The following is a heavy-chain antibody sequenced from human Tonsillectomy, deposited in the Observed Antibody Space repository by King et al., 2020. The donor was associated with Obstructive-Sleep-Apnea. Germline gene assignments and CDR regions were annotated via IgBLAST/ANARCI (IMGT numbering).Heavy chain of an antibody. Sequence: VQLVESGGGVVQPGRSLRLSCAASGFTFSNYAMHWVRQAPGKGLGWVAVISYDGTNKYYADSVKGRFTISRDNSKDTLYLQMNSLRPEDTAFYYCAKGQSDYFDNSGYYGVDYWGLGTLVTVSS. D-gene: IGHD3-22*01. CDR1: GFTFSNYA. CDR3: AKGQSDYFDNSGYYGVDY. V-gene: IGHV3-30*18. J-gene: IGHJ4*02. CDR2: ISYDGTNK.